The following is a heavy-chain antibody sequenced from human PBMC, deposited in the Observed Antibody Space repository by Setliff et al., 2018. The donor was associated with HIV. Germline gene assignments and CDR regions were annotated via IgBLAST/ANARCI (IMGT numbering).Heavy chain of an antibody. V-gene: IGHV4-30-4*02. CDR1: GGSISSGDYY. Sequence: PSETLSLTCSVSGGSISSGDYYWSWIRQPPGKGLEWIGYIYYSGSTYYNPSLKSRVTISVDTSKNQFSLKLSSVTAADTAVYYCARDHTVTTDDYWGQGTLVTVSS. J-gene: IGHJ4*02. D-gene: IGHD4-17*01. CDR2: IYYSGST. CDR3: ARDHTVTTDDY.